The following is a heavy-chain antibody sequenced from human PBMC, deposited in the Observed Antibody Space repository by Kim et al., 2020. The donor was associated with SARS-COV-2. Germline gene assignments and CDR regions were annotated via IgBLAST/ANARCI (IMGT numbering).Heavy chain of an antibody. CDR1: GGSIRSDTYY. CDR2: IYYSGST. Sequence: SETLSLTCTVSGGSIRSDTYYWSWIRQHPGKGLEWIGYIYYSGSTFYNPSLKSRLTISVDTSNNQFSLKLSSVTAADTALYFCAIASSGSYWRFDYWGQGTLVTVSS. V-gene: IGHV4-31*03. CDR3: AIASSGSYWRFDY. J-gene: IGHJ4*02. D-gene: IGHD1-26*01.